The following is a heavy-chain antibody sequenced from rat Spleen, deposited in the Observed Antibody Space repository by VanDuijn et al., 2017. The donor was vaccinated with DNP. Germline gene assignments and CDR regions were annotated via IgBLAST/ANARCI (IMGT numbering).Heavy chain of an antibody. CDR2: LSYDGSST. CDR1: GFTFSNYG. D-gene: IGHD1-4*01. CDR3: ARQGHGPAFDY. Sequence: EVQLVESGGGLVQPGRSLKLSCAASGFTFSNYGLAWVCQAPTEGLEWVATLSYDGSSTYYRDSVKGRFTISRDNAKSTLYLQMDSLRSEDTATYYCARQGHGPAFDYWGQGVMVTVSS. V-gene: IGHV5-29*01. J-gene: IGHJ2*01.